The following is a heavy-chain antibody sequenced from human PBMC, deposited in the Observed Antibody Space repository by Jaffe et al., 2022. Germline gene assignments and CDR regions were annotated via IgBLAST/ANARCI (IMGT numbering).Heavy chain of an antibody. CDR3: AKEDTAMVHYYYYYMDV. CDR1: GFTFSSYG. J-gene: IGHJ6*03. D-gene: IGHD5-18*01. Sequence: QVQLVESGGGVVQPGGSLRLSCAASGFTFSSYGMHWVRQAPGKGLEWVAFIRYDGSNKYYADSVKGRFTISRDNSKNTLYLQMNSLRAEDTAVYYCAKEDTAMVHYYYYYMDVWGKGTTVTVSS. V-gene: IGHV3-30*02. CDR2: IRYDGSNK.